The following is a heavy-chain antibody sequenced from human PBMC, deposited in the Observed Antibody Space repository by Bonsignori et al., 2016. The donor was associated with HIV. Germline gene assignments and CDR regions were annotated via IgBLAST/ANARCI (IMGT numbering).Heavy chain of an antibody. CDR2: IYLGGDT. CDR1: GYSISSGFY. V-gene: IGHV4-38-2*01. CDR3: VRLVHSNYADF. J-gene: IGHJ4*02. D-gene: IGHD4/OR15-4a*01. Sequence: QVQLQESGPRLVRPSETLSLTCAVSGYSISSGFYWGWIRQTPQRGLEWIGSIYLGGDTYDNPSLTDRVSMSLDTSKNHFSLALTSVTAADTATYYCVRLVHSNYADFWGQGILVTVSS.